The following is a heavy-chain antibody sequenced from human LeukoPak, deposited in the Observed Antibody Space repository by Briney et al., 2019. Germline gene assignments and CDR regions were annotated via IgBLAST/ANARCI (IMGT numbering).Heavy chain of an antibody. CDR3: VKEQGSGYYRTADY. J-gene: IGHJ4*02. V-gene: IGHV3-30*18. D-gene: IGHD3-10*01. CDR1: GFTLSTCY. CDR2: ITYDGITT. Sequence: GGSLRLSCVASGFTLSTCYMRWVRQAPGKGLEWVADITYDGITTYSDDAVKGRFTISRDTSESTLHLQMNNLRPEDTAVYFCVKEQGSGYYRTADYWGQGTLVTVSS.